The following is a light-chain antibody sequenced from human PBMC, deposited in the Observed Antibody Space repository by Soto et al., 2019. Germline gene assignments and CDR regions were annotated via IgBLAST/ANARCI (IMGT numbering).Light chain of an antibody. V-gene: IGLV4-69*01. Sequence: QSVLTQSPSASASLGASVKVTCTLNSEHSTYAIAWHRQQPEKGPRYLMRIYSDGSHVRGDGIPDRFLGSSSGAERHLTISGLQSDDEAEYYCQTWGAGSVVFGGGTKLTVL. CDR1: SEHSTYA. CDR3: QTWGAGSVV. J-gene: IGLJ2*01. CDR2: IYSDGSH.